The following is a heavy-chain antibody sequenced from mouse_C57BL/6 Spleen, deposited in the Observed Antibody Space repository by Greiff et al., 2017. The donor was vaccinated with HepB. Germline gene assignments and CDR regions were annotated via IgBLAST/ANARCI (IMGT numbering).Heavy chain of an antibody. CDR1: GYAFSSYW. J-gene: IGHJ4*01. D-gene: IGHD6-1*01. V-gene: IGHV1-80*01. CDR2: IYPGDGDT. CDR3: ARTQPPYYYAMDY. Sequence: QVQLQQSGAELVKPGASVKISCKASGYAFSSYWMNWVKQRPGKGLEWIGQIYPGDGDTNYNGKFKGKATLTADKSSSTAYMQLSSPTSEDSAVYFCARTQPPYYYAMDYWGQGTSVTVSS.